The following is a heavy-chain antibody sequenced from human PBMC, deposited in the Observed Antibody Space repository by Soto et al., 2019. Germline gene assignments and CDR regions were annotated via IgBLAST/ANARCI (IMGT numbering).Heavy chain of an antibody. CDR1: GGSFRGYY. Sequence: SETLSLTSAVSGGSFRGYYWSWIRQPQEKRLEWIAETNHSGSTNYNPSLKSGVTISVDTSRNQSSLKLSSVTAADTALYYCARGRCTMVRGVIVYYYYYVMEVWAQGTTDAVSS. J-gene: IGHJ6*01. CDR3: ARGRCTMVRGVIVYYYYYVMEV. D-gene: IGHD3-10*01. CDR2: TNHSGST. V-gene: IGHV4-34*01.